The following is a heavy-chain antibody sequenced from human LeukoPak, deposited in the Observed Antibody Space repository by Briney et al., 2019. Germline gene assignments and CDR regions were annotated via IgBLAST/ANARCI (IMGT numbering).Heavy chain of an antibody. CDR3: ARAYCGGDCHLKTHPLAFDI. J-gene: IGHJ3*02. D-gene: IGHD2-21*02. CDR1: GGSFSGYY. Sequence: SETLSLTCAVYGGSFSGYYWSWIRQPPGKGLEWIGEINHSGSTNYNPSLKSRVTISVDTSKNQFSLKLSSVTAADTAVYYCARAYCGGDCHLKTHPLAFDIWGQGTMVTVSS. V-gene: IGHV4-34*01. CDR2: INHSGST.